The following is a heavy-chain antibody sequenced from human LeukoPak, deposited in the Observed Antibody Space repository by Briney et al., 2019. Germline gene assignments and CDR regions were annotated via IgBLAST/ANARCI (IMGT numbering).Heavy chain of an antibody. CDR2: IYSSGTT. J-gene: IGHJ4*02. D-gene: IGHD5-12*01. CDR1: GASINSDDFY. CDR3: AGGGALVATIKY. Sequence: SQTLSLMCTVSGASINSDDFYWTWIRQPPGEGLEWIGYIYSSGTTYYSPSLGSRVTISTDTSKNQVSLRLTSVTAADTAVYYCAGGGALVATIKYWGQGTLVTVS. V-gene: IGHV4-30-4*01.